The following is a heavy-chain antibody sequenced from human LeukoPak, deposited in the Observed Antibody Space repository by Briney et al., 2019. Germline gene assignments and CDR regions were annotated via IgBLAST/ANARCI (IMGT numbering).Heavy chain of an antibody. Sequence: ASVKVSCKASGYTFTGYYMHWVRQAPGQGLEWMGWISAYNGNTNYAQKLQGRVTMTTDTSTSTAYMELRSLRSDDTAVYYCARDASGLRYFDWLLDSSRDYMDVWGKGTTVTISS. J-gene: IGHJ6*03. CDR2: ISAYNGNT. CDR1: GYTFTGYY. D-gene: IGHD3-9*01. V-gene: IGHV1-18*04. CDR3: ARDASGLRYFDWLLDSSRDYMDV.